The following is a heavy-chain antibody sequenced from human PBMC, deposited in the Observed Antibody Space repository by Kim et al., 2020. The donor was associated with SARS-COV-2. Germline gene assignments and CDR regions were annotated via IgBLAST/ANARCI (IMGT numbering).Heavy chain of an antibody. V-gene: IGHV3-7*01. CDR1: RVTFSMSW. CDR3: ATTSGAD. CDR2: IKEDGSQE. Sequence: GGSLRLSCTASRVTFSMSWMSWARQTAGKGLEWVATIKEDGSQEYYVDSVKGRFTISRDNAKNSLYLLMNSLRVEDTAVYYCATTSGADWGQGTLVTVYS. J-gene: IGHJ4*02.